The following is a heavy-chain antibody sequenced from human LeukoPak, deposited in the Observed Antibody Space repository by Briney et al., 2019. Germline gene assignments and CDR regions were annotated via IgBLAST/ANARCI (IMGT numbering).Heavy chain of an antibody. CDR1: GFTFSSYS. Sequence: PGGSLRLSCAASGFTFSSYSMTWVRQAPGKGLEWVSSISSSSSYIYYADSVKGRFTISRDNAKNSLYLQMNNLRAEDTAVYYCAKDILRWSFDYWGQGTLVTVSS. CDR2: ISSSSSYI. J-gene: IGHJ4*02. V-gene: IGHV3-21*04. D-gene: IGHD4-23*01. CDR3: AKDILRWSFDY.